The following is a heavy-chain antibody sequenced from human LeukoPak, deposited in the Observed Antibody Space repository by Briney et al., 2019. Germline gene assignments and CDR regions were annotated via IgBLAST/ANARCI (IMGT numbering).Heavy chain of an antibody. CDR2: IIPIFGTA. J-gene: IGHJ6*03. CDR1: GGTFSSYA. Sequence: SVKVSCKASGGTFSSYAISWVRQAPGQGLEWIGGIIPIFGTANYAQKFQGRVTITAGESTSTAYMELSSLRSEDTAVYYCAREQPHYYYYYMDVWGKGTTVTVSS. D-gene: IGHD5-18*01. CDR3: AREQPHYYYYYMDV. V-gene: IGHV1-69*01.